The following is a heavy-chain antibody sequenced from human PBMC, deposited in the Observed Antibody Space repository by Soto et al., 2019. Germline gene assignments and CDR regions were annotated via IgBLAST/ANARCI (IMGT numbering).Heavy chain of an antibody. D-gene: IGHD2-8*01. CDR3: AREDINESFFDY. J-gene: IGHJ4*02. Sequence: QVQLQESGPGLVKPSQTLSLTCSVSGGYISSGGNYWSWIRQHPGKGLEWIGFIYYTGHTKYNAALKSRASISADMSENQFSLTLTSVTVADTAVYYCAREDINESFFDYWGPGILVTVSS. V-gene: IGHV4-31*03. CDR2: IYYTGHT. CDR1: GGYISSGGNY.